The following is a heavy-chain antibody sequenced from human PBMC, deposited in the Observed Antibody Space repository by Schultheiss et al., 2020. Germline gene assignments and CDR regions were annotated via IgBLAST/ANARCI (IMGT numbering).Heavy chain of an antibody. J-gene: IGHJ3*02. D-gene: IGHD5-18*01. V-gene: IGHV3-30-3*01. CDR3: AREGLEGTAMVLDREQNAGKDAFDI. Sequence: GGSLRLSCAASGFTFSSYAMHWVRQAPGKGLEWVAVISYDGSNKYYADSVKGRFTISRDNSKNTLYLQMNSLRAEDTAVYYCAREGLEGTAMVLDREQNAGKDAFDIWGQGTMVTVSS. CDR2: ISYDGSNK. CDR1: GFTFSSYA.